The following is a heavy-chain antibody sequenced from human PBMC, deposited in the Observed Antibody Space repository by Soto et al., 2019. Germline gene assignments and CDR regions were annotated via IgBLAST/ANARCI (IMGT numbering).Heavy chain of an antibody. CDR1: GSYITSGDYH. D-gene: IGHD2-8*01. CDR2: ISHSETT. Sequence: SETLSLTCSVSGSYITSGDYHWHWIRQAPGKGLEWIGYISHSETTYYSPALKNRIIISSDFSMNQFSLRLNSVTAADTAVYFCAGFGVGDRDDKWGQGTLVTVSS. CDR3: AGFGVGDRDDK. J-gene: IGHJ4*02. V-gene: IGHV4-30-4*01.